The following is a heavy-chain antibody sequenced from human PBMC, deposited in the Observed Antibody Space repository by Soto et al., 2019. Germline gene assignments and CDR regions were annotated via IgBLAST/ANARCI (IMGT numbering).Heavy chain of an antibody. CDR1: GGTFSSYA. CDR2: IIPIFATA. J-gene: IGHJ6*02. CDR3: ARSVSFRYQLLKRGMDV. V-gene: IGHV1-69*01. D-gene: IGHD2-2*01. Sequence: KASGGTFSSYAICWVRQAPGQGLEWMGGIIPIFATANYAQKFQGRVMITVDESTSTAYMELSSLRSEDTAVYYCARSVSFRYQLLKRGMDVWGQGTTVTVSS.